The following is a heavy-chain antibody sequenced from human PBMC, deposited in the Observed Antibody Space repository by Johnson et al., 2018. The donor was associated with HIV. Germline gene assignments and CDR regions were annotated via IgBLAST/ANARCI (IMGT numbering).Heavy chain of an antibody. CDR2: VNRNGGST. CDR3: ARGRLAYCGGDCYPYAFDI. Sequence: VQLVESGGGLTKSAWSPRLSCAASQFTFSSYYMNCVRQAPGNGLELVGQVNRNGGSTYLIDSGKDRFNISRDNALNTLHLQMNSLKTEDTAVYYCARGRLAYCGGDCYPYAFDIWGQGTMVTVSS. CDR1: QFTFSSYY. D-gene: IGHD2-21*02. V-gene: IGHV3-25*03. J-gene: IGHJ3*02.